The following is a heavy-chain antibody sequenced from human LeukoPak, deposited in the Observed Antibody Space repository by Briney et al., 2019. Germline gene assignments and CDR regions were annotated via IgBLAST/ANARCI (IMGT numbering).Heavy chain of an antibody. V-gene: IGHV1-18*01. CDR2: ISSYNGNT. CDR1: GYTFTSYA. CDR3: ARVTLSEIVVFDI. J-gene: IGHJ3*02. D-gene: IGHD2-15*01. Sequence: ASVKVSCKASGYTFTSYAITWVRQAPGQRLEWMGWISSYNGNTNYAQKLQGRVTMTTETSTSTAYMELRSLRSDDTAVYYCARVTLSEIVVFDIWGQGTMVTVSS.